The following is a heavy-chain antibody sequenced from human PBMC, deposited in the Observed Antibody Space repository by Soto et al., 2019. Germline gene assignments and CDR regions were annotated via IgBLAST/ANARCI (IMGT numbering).Heavy chain of an antibody. CDR2: IIPIFGTA. CDR1: GGTFSSYA. Sequence: SVTVSCQASGGTFSSYAISWVRQAPGQGLAWMGGIIPIFGTANYAQKFQGRVTITADKSTSTAYMELSILRSEDTAVYYCALGPPCSCCSCYEFSDYGYYVLDYWGQGTLVTVSS. D-gene: IGHD2-15*01. V-gene: IGHV1-69*06. CDR3: ALGPPCSCCSCYEFSDYGYYVLDY. J-gene: IGHJ4*02.